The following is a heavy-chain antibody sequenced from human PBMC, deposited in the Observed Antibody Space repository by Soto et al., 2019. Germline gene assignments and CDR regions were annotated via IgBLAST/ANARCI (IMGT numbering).Heavy chain of an antibody. V-gene: IGHV2-5*02. CDR3: AHRRSGYFDS. CDR2: IYWDDDK. Sequence: QITLKESGPTLVNPTQTLTLTCTFSGLSLTETGMGVGWIRQPPGKALEWLALIYWDDDKRYSPSLKRGLTISKDASKNQVVLTKTNVDAVDTATYYCAHRRSGYFDSWGQGTLVTVSS. J-gene: IGHJ4*02. CDR1: GLSLTETGMG.